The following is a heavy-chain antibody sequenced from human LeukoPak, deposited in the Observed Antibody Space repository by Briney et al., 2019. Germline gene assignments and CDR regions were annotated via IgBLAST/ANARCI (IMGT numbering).Heavy chain of an antibody. CDR2: IKQDGSEK. D-gene: IGHD6-13*01. V-gene: IGHV3-7*04. CDR1: GFTFSTYA. Sequence: GGSLRLSCAASGFTFSTYAMTWVRQAPGKGLEWVANIKQDGSEKYYVDSVKGRFTISRDNAKSSLYLQMNSLRAEDTAVYYCARAGYSDYWGQGTLVTVSS. CDR3: ARAGYSDY. J-gene: IGHJ4*02.